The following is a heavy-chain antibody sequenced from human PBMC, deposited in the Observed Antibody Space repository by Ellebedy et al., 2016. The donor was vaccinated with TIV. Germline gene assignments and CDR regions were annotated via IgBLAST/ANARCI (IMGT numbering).Heavy chain of an antibody. D-gene: IGHD3-16*01. CDR1: GFAFSRHG. Sequence: GGSLRLXCAASGFAFSRHGMHWLRQAPGKDLEWVAVISYDGRQIYYADSVKGQFTISRDDSKNTLYLQMNSLRSEDTAVYYCAKGASLWVTDAFDIWGQGTMLTVSS. J-gene: IGHJ3*02. CDR3: AKGASLWVTDAFDI. CDR2: ISYDGRQI. V-gene: IGHV3-30*18.